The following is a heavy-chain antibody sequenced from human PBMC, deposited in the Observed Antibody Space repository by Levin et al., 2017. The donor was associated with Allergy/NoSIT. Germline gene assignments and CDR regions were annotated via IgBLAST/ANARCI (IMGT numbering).Heavy chain of an antibody. D-gene: IGHD6-13*01. Sequence: SGGSLRLSCTASGFTFGDYAMSWFRQAPGKGLEWVGFIRSKAYGGTTEYAASVKGRFTISRDDSKSIAYLQMNSLKTEDTAVYYCTRDGDIAAAGTGWFDPWGQGTLVTVSS. CDR1: GFTFGDYA. J-gene: IGHJ5*02. V-gene: IGHV3-49*03. CDR2: IRSKAYGGTT. CDR3: TRDGDIAAAGTGWFDP.